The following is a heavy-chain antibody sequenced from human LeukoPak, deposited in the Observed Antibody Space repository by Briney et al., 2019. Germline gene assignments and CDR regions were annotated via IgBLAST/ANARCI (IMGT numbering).Heavy chain of an antibody. Sequence: GGSLRLSCAASGFTFTNYNMNWVRQAPGKGLGWVSYITGSSSTIYYADSVKGRFTISRDNAKNAVYLQMNSLTAEDTAVYYCARGKLDFAFWGQGTLVTVSS. J-gene: IGHJ4*02. CDR3: ARGKLDFAF. CDR1: GFTFTNYN. V-gene: IGHV3-48*04. D-gene: IGHD3-9*01. CDR2: ITGSSSTI.